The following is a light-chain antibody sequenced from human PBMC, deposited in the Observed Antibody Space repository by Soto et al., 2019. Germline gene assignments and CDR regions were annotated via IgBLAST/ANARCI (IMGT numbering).Light chain of an antibody. Sequence: QSVLTQPPSVSGAPGPRVTISCTGSSSRIGAGYDVHWYHQLPGAAPRRLVSGNNNRPSGVPDRFAASKSGTSASLAITGLQTEDEAQYYCQSYDSRLTAYVFGTGTKLTVL. CDR1: SSRIGAGYD. CDR3: QSYDSRLTAYV. V-gene: IGLV1-40*01. J-gene: IGLJ1*01. CDR2: GNN.